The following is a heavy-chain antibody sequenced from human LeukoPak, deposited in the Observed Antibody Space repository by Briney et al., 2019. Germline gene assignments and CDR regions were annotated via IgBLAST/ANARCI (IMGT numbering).Heavy chain of an antibody. J-gene: IGHJ6*03. V-gene: IGHV3-33*06. D-gene: IGHD6-6*01. CDR1: GFTFSSYG. Sequence: PGGSLRLSCAASGFTFSSYGMHWVRQAPGKGLEWVAVIWYDGGNKYYADSVKGRFTISRDNSKNTLYLQMNSLRAEDTAVYYCAKGVRHSSSEVGYYYHYMDVWGKGTTVTVSS. CDR3: AKGVRHSSSEVGYYYHYMDV. CDR2: IWYDGGNK.